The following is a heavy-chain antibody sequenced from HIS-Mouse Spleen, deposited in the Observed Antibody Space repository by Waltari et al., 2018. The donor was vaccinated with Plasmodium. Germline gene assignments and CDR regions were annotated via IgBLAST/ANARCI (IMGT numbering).Heavy chain of an antibody. CDR3: ARGGYSSSSYYFDY. D-gene: IGHD6-6*01. V-gene: IGHV4-59*01. J-gene: IGHJ4*02. CDR1: GGPISSCS. CDR2: IYYSGIT. Sequence: QVQLQESGPGLVKPSETLSFPCHVSGGPISSCSWSWLRQPPWKGLEWIAYIYYSGITNYNPSLKSRVTISVDTSKNQFSLKLSSVTAADTAVFYCARGGYSSSSYYFDYWGQGTLVTVSS.